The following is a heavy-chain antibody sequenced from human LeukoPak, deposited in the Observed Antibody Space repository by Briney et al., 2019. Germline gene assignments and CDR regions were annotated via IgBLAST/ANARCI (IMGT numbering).Heavy chain of an antibody. V-gene: IGHV4-34*01. D-gene: IGHD4-17*01. J-gene: IGHJ3*02. CDR1: GGSFSGYY. Sequence: PSETLSLTCAVYGGSFSGYYWSWIRQPPGKGLEWIGKINHSGSTNYNPSLKSRVTISVDTSKNQFSLKLSSVTAADTAVYYCARDFTPIDYGDQREAFDIWGQGTMVTVSS. CDR3: ARDFTPIDYGDQREAFDI. CDR2: INHSGST.